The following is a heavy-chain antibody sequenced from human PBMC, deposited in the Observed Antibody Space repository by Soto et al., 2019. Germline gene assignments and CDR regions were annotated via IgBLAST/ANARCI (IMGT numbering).Heavy chain of an antibody. J-gene: IGHJ4*02. Sequence: LSLTCTVSGGSVSSGSYYWSWIRQPPGKGLEWIGYIYYSGSTNYNPSLKSRVTISVDTSKNQFSLKLSSVTAADTAVYYCARENRDYSGYDWLFDYWGQGTLVTAPQ. CDR2: IYYSGST. CDR1: GGSVSSGSYY. CDR3: ARENRDYSGYDWLFDY. D-gene: IGHD5-12*01. V-gene: IGHV4-61*01.